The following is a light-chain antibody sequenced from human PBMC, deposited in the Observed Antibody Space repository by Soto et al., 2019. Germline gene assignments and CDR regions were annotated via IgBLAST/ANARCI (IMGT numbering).Light chain of an antibody. CDR1: QSISSW. CDR2: KAS. J-gene: IGKJ4*01. V-gene: IGKV1-5*03. Sequence: DIQMTQSPSTLSASVGDRVTITCRASQSISSWLAWYQQKPGKAPKLLIYKASSLEGGVPSRFSGSGSGTDFTLTISILQPDDFATYYCQQYHSYSLTFGGGTKVDIK. CDR3: QQYHSYSLT.